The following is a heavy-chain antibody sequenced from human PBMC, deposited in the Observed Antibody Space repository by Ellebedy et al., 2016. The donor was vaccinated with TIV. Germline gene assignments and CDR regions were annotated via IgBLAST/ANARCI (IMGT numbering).Heavy chain of an antibody. CDR2: IWYDGSNK. Sequence: GGSLRLSCAASGFTFSSYGMHWVRQAPGKGLEWVAVIWYDGSNKYYADSVKGRFTISRDNSKNTLYLQMNSLRAEDTAVYYCARGGKTAASDYWGQGTLVTVSS. V-gene: IGHV3-33*01. CDR1: GFTFSSYG. J-gene: IGHJ4*02. D-gene: IGHD6-13*01. CDR3: ARGGKTAASDY.